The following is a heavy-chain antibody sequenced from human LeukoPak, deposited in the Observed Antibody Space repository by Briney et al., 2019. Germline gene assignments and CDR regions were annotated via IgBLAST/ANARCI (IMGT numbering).Heavy chain of an antibody. D-gene: IGHD1-1*01. CDR2: IFYSGST. CDR1: GGSISSGDCY. J-gene: IGHJ4*02. V-gene: IGHV4-30-4*01. CDR3: ARATGQSKGDY. Sequence: SETLSLTCTDSGGSISSGDCYWSWIRQPPGKGLEWIGYIFYSGSTYYNPSLKSRVSMSVDTSKNQFSLRLSAVTAADTAVYYCARATGQSKGDYWGQGTLVTVSS.